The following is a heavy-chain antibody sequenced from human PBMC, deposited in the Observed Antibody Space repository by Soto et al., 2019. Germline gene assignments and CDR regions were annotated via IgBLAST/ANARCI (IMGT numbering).Heavy chain of an antibody. CDR1: GLSLSSSA. J-gene: IGHJ4*02. D-gene: IGHD3-22*01. CDR2: ISGRGGST. V-gene: IGHV3-23*01. Sequence: GVSLRLSCAASGLSLSSSAMCLVREASGQGLEWVLAISGRGGSTYYAYSVKGRFTISRDNSKNTLYLQMNSLRVEDTAVYYCVGGSGYYYPFDYWGQGT. CDR3: VGGSGYYYPFDY.